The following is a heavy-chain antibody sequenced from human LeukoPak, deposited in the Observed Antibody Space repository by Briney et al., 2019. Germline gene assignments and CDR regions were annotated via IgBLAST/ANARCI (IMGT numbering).Heavy chain of an antibody. CDR1: GFTFSSYG. V-gene: IGHV3-33*01. CDR2: IWDDGGNK. J-gene: IGHJ3*02. D-gene: IGHD2-15*01. CDR3: ARGLGWYCSGGSCYSGAFDI. Sequence: PGGSLRLSCAASGFTFSSYGMHWVRQAPGKGLEWVAVIWDDGGNKYYADSVKGRFTISRDNSKNTLYLQMNSLRDEDTAVYYCARGLGWYCSGGSCYSGAFDIWGEGTMVTVSS.